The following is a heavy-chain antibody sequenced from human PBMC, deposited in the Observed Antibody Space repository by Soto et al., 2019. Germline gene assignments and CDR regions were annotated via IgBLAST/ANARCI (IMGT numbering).Heavy chain of an antibody. Sequence: GGSLRLSCAASGFTFGDFGIHWVRQAPGKGLEWVADISNDGSRKYYAGSVQGRFTISRDNSKNTVYLQMNSLRAEDTAVYYCARGSPGGDDGAFDIWGQGTRVTVSS. D-gene: IGHD2-21*01. V-gene: IGHV3-30*03. CDR2: ISNDGSRK. CDR3: ARGSPGGDDGAFDI. J-gene: IGHJ3*02. CDR1: GFTFGDFG.